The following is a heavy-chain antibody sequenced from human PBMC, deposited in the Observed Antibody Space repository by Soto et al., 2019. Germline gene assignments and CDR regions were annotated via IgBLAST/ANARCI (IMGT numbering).Heavy chain of an antibody. CDR2: IYHSGST. J-gene: IGHJ6*02. D-gene: IGHD5-18*01. V-gene: IGHV4-4*02. CDR3: ACIFSVLYGYGFYYSGMYG. Sequence: SETLSLTCAVSGGSISSSNWWSLVRHPPGKGLEWIGEIYHSGSTNYNPSLKSRVTISVDKSKNQFSLKLSSVTAADTAVYYCACIFSVLYGYGFYYSGMYGCGQGTTVTVSS. CDR1: GGSISSSNW.